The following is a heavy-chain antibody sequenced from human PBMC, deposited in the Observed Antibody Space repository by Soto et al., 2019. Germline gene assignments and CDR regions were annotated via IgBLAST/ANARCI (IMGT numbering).Heavy chain of an antibody. CDR2: ISWNSGSI. CDR3: AKEIGRSFHWNDVPSFDAFDI. CDR1: GFTFDDYA. Sequence: EVQLVESGGGLVQPGRSLRLSCAASGFTFDDYAMHWVRQAPGKGLEWVSGISWNSGSIGYADSVKGRFTISRDNAKNSLYLQMNSLRAEDTALYYCAKEIGRSFHWNDVPSFDAFDIWGQGTMVTVSS. J-gene: IGHJ3*02. D-gene: IGHD1-1*01. V-gene: IGHV3-9*01.